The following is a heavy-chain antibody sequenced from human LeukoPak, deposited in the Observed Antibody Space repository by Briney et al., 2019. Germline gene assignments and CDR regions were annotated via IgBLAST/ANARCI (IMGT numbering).Heavy chain of an antibody. CDR1: GGSISSSSYY. J-gene: IGHJ3*02. D-gene: IGHD1-1*01. V-gene: IGHV4-39*01. CDR2: IYYSGST. Sequence: SETLSLTSTVSGGSISSSSYYWGWIRQPPGKGLEWIGSIYYSGSTYYNPSLKSRVTISVDTSKNQFSLKLSSVTAADTAVYYCSRSPGTSTGDAFDIWGQGTMVTVSS. CDR3: SRSPGTSTGDAFDI.